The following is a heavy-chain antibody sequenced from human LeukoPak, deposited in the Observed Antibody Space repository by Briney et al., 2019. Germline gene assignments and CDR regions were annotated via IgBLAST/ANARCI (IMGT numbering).Heavy chain of an antibody. CDR2: IYHSGST. CDR3: ARDSRYSGSSY. J-gene: IGHJ4*02. D-gene: IGHD1-26*01. Sequence: PSETLSLTCTVSGGSISSGGYYWSWIRQPPGKGLEWIGYIYHSGSTYYNPSLKSRVTISVDRSKNQFSLKLSSVTAADTAVYYCARDSRYSGSSYWGQGTLVTVSS. V-gene: IGHV4-30-2*01. CDR1: GGSISSGGYY.